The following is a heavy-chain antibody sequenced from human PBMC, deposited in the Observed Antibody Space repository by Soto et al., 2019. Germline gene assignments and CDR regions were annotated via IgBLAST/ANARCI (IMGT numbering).Heavy chain of an antibody. CDR2: IYHSGST. CDR3: ATSRKDGYSFDY. CDR1: GGSISSGGYS. V-gene: IGHV4-30-2*01. D-gene: IGHD4-4*01. Sequence: SETLSLTCAVSGGSISSGGYSWSWIRQPPGKGLEWIGYIYHSGSTYYNPSLKSRVTISVDRSKNQFSLKLSSVTAADTAVYYCATSRKDGYSFDYWAREPWSPSPQ. J-gene: IGHJ4*02.